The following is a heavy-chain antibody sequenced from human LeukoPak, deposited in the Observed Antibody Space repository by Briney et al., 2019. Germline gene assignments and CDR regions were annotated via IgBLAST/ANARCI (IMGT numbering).Heavy chain of an antibody. J-gene: IGHJ6*03. CDR1: GGSISSSTYY. Sequence: SETLSLTCTVSGGSISSSTYYWGWLRQPPGKGLEWIGYIYYSGSTNYNPSLKSRVTISVDTSKNQFSLKLSSVTAADTAVYYCAREYYDFWSGPYYYMDVWGKGTTVTVSS. CDR3: AREYYDFWSGPYYYMDV. V-gene: IGHV4-61*01. CDR2: IYYSGST. D-gene: IGHD3-3*01.